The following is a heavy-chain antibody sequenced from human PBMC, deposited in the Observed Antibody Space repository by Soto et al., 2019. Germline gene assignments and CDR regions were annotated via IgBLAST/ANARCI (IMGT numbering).Heavy chain of an antibody. Sequence: GGSLRLSCAASGFTLSSYAMSWVRQAPGKGLEWVSGISISGAGTYFADSVKGRFTISRDNSKNTVYLQMNSLRAEDTAVYYCTRDLSYYDILTGYDYWGQGTLVTVSS. CDR3: TRDLSYYDILTGYDY. V-gene: IGHV3-23*01. CDR2: ISISGAGT. CDR1: GFTLSSYA. D-gene: IGHD3-9*01. J-gene: IGHJ4*02.